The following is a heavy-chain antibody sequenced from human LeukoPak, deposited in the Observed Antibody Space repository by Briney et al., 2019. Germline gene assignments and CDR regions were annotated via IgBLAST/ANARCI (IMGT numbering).Heavy chain of an antibody. V-gene: IGHV4-38-2*02. CDR2: IYHSGST. Sequence: PSETLSLTCTVSGYFISSGYYWGWIRQPPGKGLEWIGSIYHSGSTYYNPSLKSRVTISVDTSKNQFSLKLSSVTAADTAVYYCARDRGHDYGDRPVDYWGQGTLVTVSS. CDR1: GYFISSGYY. J-gene: IGHJ4*02. D-gene: IGHD4-17*01. CDR3: ARDRGHDYGDRPVDY.